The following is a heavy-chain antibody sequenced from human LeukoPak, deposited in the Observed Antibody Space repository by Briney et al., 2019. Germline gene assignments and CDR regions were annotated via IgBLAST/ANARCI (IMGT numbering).Heavy chain of an antibody. V-gene: IGHV4-59*12. D-gene: IGHD5-24*01. CDR1: GGSISTYY. CDR3: ARGGDGYNAQGAFDI. J-gene: IGHJ3*02. CDR2: INYSGNT. Sequence: SETLSLTCSVSGGSISTYYWSWIRQPPGEGLEWMGYINYSGNTKYSPSLKSRVTISVDTSKNQFSLKLRSVTAADTAVYYCARGGDGYNAQGAFDIWGQGTMVTVSS.